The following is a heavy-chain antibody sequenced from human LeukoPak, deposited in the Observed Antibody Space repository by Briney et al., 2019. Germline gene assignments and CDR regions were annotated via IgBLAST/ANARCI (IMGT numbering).Heavy chain of an antibody. CDR1: GFTFTSYW. CDR3: AAWIQEWSLDY. CDR2: IMQDGSQK. V-gene: IGHV3-7*01. D-gene: IGHD5-18*01. Sequence: PGGSLRLSCAASGFTFTSYWMSWVRQAPGEGLEWVANIMQDGSQKYYGDSVKGRFTISRDNAKNAVHLQMNSLRVDDTAVYYCAAWIQEWSLDYWGQGALVTVSS. J-gene: IGHJ4*02.